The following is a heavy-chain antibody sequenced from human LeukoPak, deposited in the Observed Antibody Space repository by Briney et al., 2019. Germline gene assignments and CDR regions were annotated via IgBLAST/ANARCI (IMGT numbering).Heavy chain of an antibody. J-gene: IGHJ6*02. CDR1: GGSISSYY. CDR2: IYYSGST. CDR3: ARGSTVTTSYGMDV. Sequence: SETLSLTCTVSGGSISSYYWSWIRQPPRKGLEWIGYIYYSGSTYYNPSLKSRVTISVDTSKNQFSLKLSSVTAADTAVYYCARGSTVTTSYGMDVWGQGTTVTVSS. D-gene: IGHD4-17*01. V-gene: IGHV4-59*12.